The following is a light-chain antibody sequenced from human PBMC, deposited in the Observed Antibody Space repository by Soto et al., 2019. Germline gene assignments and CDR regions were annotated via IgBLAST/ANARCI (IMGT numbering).Light chain of an antibody. CDR1: QSISSD. CDR2: RAS. Sequence: EIVMTQSPATLSVSPGEGASLSCRASQSISSDLAWYQQKPGQAPRLLIYRASTRATGIPVRFSGSGSGTEFTLTISRLETGDFAVYYCQQYDSAPLTFGGGTKVDIK. V-gene: IGKV3-15*01. CDR3: QQYDSAPLT. J-gene: IGKJ4*01.